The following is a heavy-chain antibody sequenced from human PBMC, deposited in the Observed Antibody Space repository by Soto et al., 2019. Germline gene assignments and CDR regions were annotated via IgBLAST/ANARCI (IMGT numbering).Heavy chain of an antibody. V-gene: IGHV1-69*02. J-gene: IGHJ5*02. Sequence: QVQLVQSGAEVKKPGSSVKVSCKASGGTFSSYTISWVRQAPGQGLEWMGRIIPILGIANYAQKFQGRVTSPRDKPTSTAYGELSSLSSEDTAVYSCARGYGDYGWFDPWGQGTLVTVSS. CDR3: ARGYGDYGWFDP. D-gene: IGHD4-17*01. CDR2: IIPILGIA. CDR1: GGTFSSYT.